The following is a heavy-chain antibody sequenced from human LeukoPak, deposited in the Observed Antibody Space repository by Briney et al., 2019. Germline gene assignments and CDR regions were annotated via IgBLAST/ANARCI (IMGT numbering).Heavy chain of an antibody. CDR2: INPNSGGT. J-gene: IGHJ4*02. Sequence: ASVKDSCKASGYTFTGYYMHWVRQAPGQGLEWMGSINPNSGGTNYTQKLQGSVSMTRDTSISTGYMELSRLRSDDTAVYYCERATDSSGWPTIDYWGQGTLVTVSS. CDR1: GYTFTGYY. V-gene: IGHV1-2*02. CDR3: ERATDSSGWPTIDY. D-gene: IGHD6-19*01.